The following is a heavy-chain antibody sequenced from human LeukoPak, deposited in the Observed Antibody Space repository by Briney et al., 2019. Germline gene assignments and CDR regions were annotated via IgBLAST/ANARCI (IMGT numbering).Heavy chain of an antibody. CDR2: IQNDASTR. CDR1: GFTFSSYG. CDR3: ARELSQIVWGGQDY. J-gene: IGHJ4*02. Sequence: TGGSLRLSCAASGFTFSSYGMHWVRQAPGKGLEWVAVIQNDASTRNYVDSVKGRFTIPRDNSENTVFLQMDSLRVEDTAVYYCARELSQIVWGGQDYGGQGTLVSVSS. D-gene: IGHD2-21*01. V-gene: IGHV3-30*03.